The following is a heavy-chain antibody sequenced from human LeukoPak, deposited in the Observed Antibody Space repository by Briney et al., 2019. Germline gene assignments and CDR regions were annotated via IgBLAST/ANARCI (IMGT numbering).Heavy chain of an antibody. CDR3: AKGYYYGSGSSSFDY. D-gene: IGHD3-10*01. V-gene: IGHV3-33*06. Sequence: GGSLRLSCAASGFTFSSYGMHWVRQAPGKGLEWVAIIWFDGSNKYYADSVKGRFTISRDNSKNTLYLQMNSLRAEDTAVYYCAKGYYYGSGSSSFDYWGQGTLVTVSS. CDR2: IWFDGSNK. CDR1: GFTFSSYG. J-gene: IGHJ4*02.